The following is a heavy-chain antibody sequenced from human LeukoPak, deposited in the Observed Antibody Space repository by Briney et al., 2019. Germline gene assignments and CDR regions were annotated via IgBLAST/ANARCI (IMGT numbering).Heavy chain of an antibody. V-gene: IGHV4-34*01. CDR1: GGSFSGYY. J-gene: IGHJ5*02. D-gene: IGHD2-2*01. Sequence: PSETLSLTCAVYGGSFSGYYWSWIRQPPGKGLEWIGEINHSGSTNYNPSLKSRVTISVDTSKNQFSLKLSSVTAADTAAYYCARHVPPFDPWGQGTLVTVSS. CDR2: INHSGST. CDR3: ARHVPPFDP.